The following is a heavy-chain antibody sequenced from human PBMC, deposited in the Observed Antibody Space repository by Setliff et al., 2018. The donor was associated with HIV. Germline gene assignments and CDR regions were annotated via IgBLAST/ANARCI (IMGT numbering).Heavy chain of an antibody. CDR1: GFTFGSYS. CDR2: ISSSSSSTI. Sequence: PGGSLRLSCAASGFTFGSYSMNWVRQAPGKGLEWVSYISSSSSSTIYYADSVEGRFTISRDNAKNSLYLQMNSLRAEDTAVYYCARIYDFWPQNWFDPWGQGTLVTVSS. D-gene: IGHD3-3*01. CDR3: ARIYDFWPQNWFDP. V-gene: IGHV3-48*01. J-gene: IGHJ5*02.